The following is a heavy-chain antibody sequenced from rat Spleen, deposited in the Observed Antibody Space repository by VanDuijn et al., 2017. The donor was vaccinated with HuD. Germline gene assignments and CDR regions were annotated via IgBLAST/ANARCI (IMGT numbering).Heavy chain of an antibody. V-gene: IGHV5S10*01. CDR2: IIYDGSRT. J-gene: IGHJ2*01. D-gene: IGHD1-11*01. CDR1: GFTFSDYN. CDR3: VRQGLRGRGDY. Sequence: EVKLVESGGGLVQPGNSLTLSCVVSGFTFSDYNMAWVRQAPKKGLEWVATIIYDGSRTHYRDSVKGRFTISRDNVKNTLYLQMYSLRSADTATYYCVRQGLRGRGDYWGQGVMVTVSS.